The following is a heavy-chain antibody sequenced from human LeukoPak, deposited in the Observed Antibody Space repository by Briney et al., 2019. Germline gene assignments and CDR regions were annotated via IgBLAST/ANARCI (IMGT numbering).Heavy chain of an antibody. D-gene: IGHD5-12*01. Sequence: GESLKVSCKGSGYSFTSYWIGWVRQMPGRGLEWVGIIYPGDSDTKYSPSFQGQVTISADKSISTAYLQWSSLKASDTAMYFCARHLVAPDYWGQGTLVTVSS. V-gene: IGHV5-51*01. CDR1: GYSFTSYW. J-gene: IGHJ4*02. CDR3: ARHLVAPDY. CDR2: IYPGDSDT.